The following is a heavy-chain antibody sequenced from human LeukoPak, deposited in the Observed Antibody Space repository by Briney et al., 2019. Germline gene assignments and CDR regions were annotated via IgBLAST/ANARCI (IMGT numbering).Heavy chain of an antibody. J-gene: IGHJ4*02. D-gene: IGHD5-12*01. V-gene: IGHV3-30*18. Sequence: PGGSLRLSCAASGFTFSSYGMHWVRQAPGKGLEWVAVISYDGSNKYYADSVKGRFTISRDNSKNTLYLQMNSLRAEDTAVYYCAKRRGFNFSKTPVFDYWGQGTLVTVSS. CDR1: GFTFSSYG. CDR3: AKRRGFNFSKTPVFDY. CDR2: ISYDGSNK.